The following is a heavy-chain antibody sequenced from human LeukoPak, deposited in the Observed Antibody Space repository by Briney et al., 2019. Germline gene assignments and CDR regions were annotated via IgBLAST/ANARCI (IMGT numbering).Heavy chain of an antibody. D-gene: IGHD3-22*01. CDR2: IYNDGRT. Sequence: GGSLRLSCAASGFTVNNKYMTWVRQAPGKGLEWVSLIYNDGRTYYADSVKGRCAISRDNLKNVLYLQMNSLKVEDTALYYCARGLFLSGYLDAFDIWGQGTVVTVSS. CDR1: GFTVNNKY. CDR3: ARGLFLSGYLDAFDI. V-gene: IGHV3-53*01. J-gene: IGHJ3*02.